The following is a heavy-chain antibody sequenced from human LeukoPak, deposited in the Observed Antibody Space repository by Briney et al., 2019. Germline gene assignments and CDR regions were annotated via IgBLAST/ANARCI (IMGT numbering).Heavy chain of an antibody. D-gene: IGHD6-19*01. CDR1: GFTFSSYS. CDR2: ISSSSSTI. V-gene: IGHV3-48*04. Sequence: PGGSLRLSCAASGFTFSSYSMNWVRQAPGKGLEWVSYISSSSSTIYYADSVKGRFTISRDNAKNSLYLQMNSLRAEDTAVYYCARDYPRGGGWYRGGYYYYGMDVWGQGTTVTVSS. CDR3: ARDYPRGGGWYRGGYYYYGMDV. J-gene: IGHJ6*02.